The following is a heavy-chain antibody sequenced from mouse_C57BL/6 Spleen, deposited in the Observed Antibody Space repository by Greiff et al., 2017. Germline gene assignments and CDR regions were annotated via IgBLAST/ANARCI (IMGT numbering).Heavy chain of an antibody. Sequence: VQLQQSGAELVKPGASVKLSCTASGFNIQDYYMHWVKQRTEQGLEWIGRIDPEDGETKYAPKFQGKATITADTTSNNAYLQLSGLTSEDTAVYSSAGEGSSDYGAWFAYWGQGTLVTVSA. CDR2: IDPEDGET. J-gene: IGHJ3*01. V-gene: IGHV14-2*01. CDR1: GFNIQDYY. CDR3: AGEGSSDYGAWFAY. D-gene: IGHD3-2*02.